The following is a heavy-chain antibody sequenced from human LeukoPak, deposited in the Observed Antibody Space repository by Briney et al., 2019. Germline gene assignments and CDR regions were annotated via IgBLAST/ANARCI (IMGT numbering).Heavy chain of an antibody. CDR2: INGGGGST. CDR1: GFTVSSNY. V-gene: IGHV3-23*01. J-gene: IGHJ4*02. Sequence: GGSLRLSCAASGFTVSSNYMSWVRQAPGKGLEWVSGINGGGGSTYYADSVKGRFTISRDNSKNTLYLQMNSLRAEDTAVYYCAKGVRGWSTFDYWGQGTLVTVSS. CDR3: AKGVRGWSTFDY. D-gene: IGHD6-19*01.